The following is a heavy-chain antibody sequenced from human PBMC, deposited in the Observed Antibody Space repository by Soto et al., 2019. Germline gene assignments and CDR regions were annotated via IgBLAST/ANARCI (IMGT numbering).Heavy chain of an antibody. CDR1: GGTFSSYS. CDR3: ARDGGRHSGGIDY. V-gene: IGHV1-69*01. CDR2: IIPIFGTA. J-gene: IGHJ4*02. D-gene: IGHD1-26*01. Sequence: QVQLVQSGAEVKKPGSSVKVSCKASGGTFSSYSINWVRQAPGQGLEWMGEIIPIFGTANYAQKFQGRVTIPADESTSTAYVELSSLSSEDTAVYYCARDGGRHSGGIDYGGQGPLVTVSS.